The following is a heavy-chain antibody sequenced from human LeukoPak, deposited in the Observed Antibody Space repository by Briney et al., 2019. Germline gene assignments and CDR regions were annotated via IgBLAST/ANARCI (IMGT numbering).Heavy chain of an antibody. CDR1: GGSFSGYY. CDR3: ACSIAAAGLFDY. CDR2: INHSGST. V-gene: IGHV4-34*01. Sequence: PSETLSLTCAVYGGSFSGYYWSWIRQPPGKGLEWIGEINHSGSTNYNPSPKSRVTISVDTSKNQFSLKLSSVTAADTAVYYCACSIAAAGLFDYWGQGTLVTVSS. D-gene: IGHD6-13*01. J-gene: IGHJ4*02.